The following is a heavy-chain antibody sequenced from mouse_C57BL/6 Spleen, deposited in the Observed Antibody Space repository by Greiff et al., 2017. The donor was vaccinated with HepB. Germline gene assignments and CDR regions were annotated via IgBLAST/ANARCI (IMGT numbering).Heavy chain of an antibody. CDR3: ASGVYYGNYVDYFDD. CDR1: GYAFTNYL. J-gene: IGHJ2*01. CDR2: INPGSGGT. D-gene: IGHD2-1*01. Sequence: QVQLQQSGAELVRPGTSVKVSCKASGYAFTNYLIEWVKQRPGQGLEWIGVINPGSGGTNYNEKFKGNATLTADKSSSTAYMQLSSLTSEDSAVYFCASGVYYGNYVDYFDDWGQGTTLTVSS. V-gene: IGHV1-54*01.